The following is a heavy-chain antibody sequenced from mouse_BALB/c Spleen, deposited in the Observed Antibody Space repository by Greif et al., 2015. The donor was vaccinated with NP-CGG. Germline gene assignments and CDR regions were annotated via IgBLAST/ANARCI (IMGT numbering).Heavy chain of an antibody. J-gene: IGHJ2*01. Sequence: SGPELVRPGASVKIPCKASGYTFTDYNMDWVKQSHGKSLEWIGAINPNNGGTIYNQKFKGKATLTVDKSSSTAYMELRSLTSGDTAVYYCARRGNFYFDYWGQGTTLTVSS. CDR2: INPNNGGT. CDR3: ARRGNFYFDY. CDR1: GYTFTDYN. V-gene: IGHV1-18*01. D-gene: IGHD2-1*01.